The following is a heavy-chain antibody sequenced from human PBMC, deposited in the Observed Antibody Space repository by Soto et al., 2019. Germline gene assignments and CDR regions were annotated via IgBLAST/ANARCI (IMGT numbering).Heavy chain of an antibody. J-gene: IGHJ3*02. V-gene: IGHV3-74*01. Sequence: GGSLRLSCATSGFTLNNYYMNWVRQAPGKGLVWVSRINAGDGSFTSYADSVKGRFTISRDNAKNTLYLQMGSLRAEDTAVYYCARDQATLVVTDAFDIWGQGTVVTVSS. CDR1: GFTLNNYY. D-gene: IGHD2-8*02. CDR2: INAGDGSFT. CDR3: ARDQATLVVTDAFDI.